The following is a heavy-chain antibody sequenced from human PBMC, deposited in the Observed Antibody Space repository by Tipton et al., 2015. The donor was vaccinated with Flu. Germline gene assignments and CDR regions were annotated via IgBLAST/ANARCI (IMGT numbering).Heavy chain of an antibody. D-gene: IGHD3-22*01. CDR3: ARDGGGYHYDSSGYYFNYGMDV. J-gene: IGHJ6*02. Sequence: TLSLTCTVSGGSINTGVYYWSWIRQHPGKGLEWIGYIYYSGSTYYNPSLKSRVTISVDTSKNQFSLKLSSVTAADTAVYYCARDGGGYHYDSSGYYFNYGMDVWGQGTTVTVSS. CDR1: GGSINTGVYY. CDR2: IYYSGST. V-gene: IGHV4-31*03.